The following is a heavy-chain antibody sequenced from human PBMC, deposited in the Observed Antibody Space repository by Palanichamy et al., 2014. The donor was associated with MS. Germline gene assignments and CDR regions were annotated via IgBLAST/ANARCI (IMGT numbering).Heavy chain of an antibody. V-gene: IGHV3-74*01. D-gene: IGHD6-13*01. CDR2: INGDGSSR. Sequence: EVQLVESGGGLVQPGGSLRLSCAASGFTFSTYWMHWVRQAPGEGLVWVSRINGDGSSRGYADSVKGRFTISRDNAKKTLYLQMNSLRAEDTAVYYCTREISAAGVNWGQGTLVTVSS. CDR3: TREISAAGVN. CDR1: GFTFSTYW. J-gene: IGHJ4*02.